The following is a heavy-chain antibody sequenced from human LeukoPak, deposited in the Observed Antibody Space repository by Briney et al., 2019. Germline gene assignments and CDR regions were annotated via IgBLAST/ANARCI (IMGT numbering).Heavy chain of an antibody. Sequence: SETLSLTCTVSGGSISGFHWSWIRQPPERGLEWIGFVHYSGFTNYNPSLKSRVTVSVDTSKNQFSLKLSSMTAADTAVYYCARARLYDILTGYYSYFDYWGQGTLVTVSS. V-gene: IGHV4-59*01. D-gene: IGHD3-9*01. CDR3: ARARLYDILTGYYSYFDY. CDR2: VHYSGFT. J-gene: IGHJ4*02. CDR1: GGSISGFH.